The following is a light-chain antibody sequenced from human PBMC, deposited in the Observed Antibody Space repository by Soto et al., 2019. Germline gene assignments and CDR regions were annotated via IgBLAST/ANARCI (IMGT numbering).Light chain of an antibody. CDR3: QQYNT. CDR1: QSVSSSY. J-gene: IGKJ1*01. CDR2: GAS. Sequence: ETVLTQSPGTLYFSQVERSTLSCRASQSVSSSYLAWYQQKPGQTPRLLIYGASTRATGIPARFSGSGSGTEFTLTISSLQPDDFATYYCQQYNTFGQGTKVDNK. V-gene: IGKV3-20*01.